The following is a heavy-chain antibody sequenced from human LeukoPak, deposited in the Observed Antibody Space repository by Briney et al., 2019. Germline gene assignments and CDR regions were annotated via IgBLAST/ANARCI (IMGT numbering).Heavy chain of an antibody. D-gene: IGHD6-19*01. CDR1: GFTFSSYS. J-gene: IGHJ3*02. V-gene: IGHV3-21*01. CDR3: ARASGYTSGWYDDAFDI. CDR2: ISSSSSYI. Sequence: GGSLRLSCAASGFTFSSYSMNWVRQAPGKGLEWVSSISSSSSYIYYADSVKGRFTISRDNAKNSLSLQMNSLRAEDTAVYYCARASGYTSGWYDDAFDIWGQGTMVTVSS.